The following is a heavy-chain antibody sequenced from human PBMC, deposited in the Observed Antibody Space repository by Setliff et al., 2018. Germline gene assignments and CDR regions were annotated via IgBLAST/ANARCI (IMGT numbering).Heavy chain of an antibody. V-gene: IGHV1-69*05. D-gene: IGHD4-17*01. CDR3: VRDAGWQYDDYAGVYFPH. CDR2: TIPIFGTT. Sequence: SVKVSCKASGGTFSSYGISWVRQAPGQGLEWMGGTIPIFGTTDYAQKFQGRVTIITDESTSTAFMQLSSLRSEDTAVYYCVRDAGWQYDDYAGVYFPHWGQGTLVTVSS. CDR1: GGTFSSYG. J-gene: IGHJ1*01.